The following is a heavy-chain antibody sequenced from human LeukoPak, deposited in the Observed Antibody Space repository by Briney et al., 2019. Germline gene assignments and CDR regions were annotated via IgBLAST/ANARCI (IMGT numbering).Heavy chain of an antibody. Sequence: SETLSLTCTVSGGSISSGSYYWSWIRQPAGKGLEWIGRIYTSGSTNYNPSLKSRVTISVDTSKNQFSLKLSSVTAADTAVYYCARDFPDYYDSSGYFYHYYMDVWGKGTTVTVSS. CDR1: GGSISSGSYY. CDR3: ARDFPDYYDSSGYFYHYYMDV. J-gene: IGHJ6*03. CDR2: IYTSGST. D-gene: IGHD3-22*01. V-gene: IGHV4-61*02.